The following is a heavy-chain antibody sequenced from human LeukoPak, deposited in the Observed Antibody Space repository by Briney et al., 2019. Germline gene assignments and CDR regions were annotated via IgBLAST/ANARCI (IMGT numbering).Heavy chain of an antibody. V-gene: IGHV1-46*01. Sequence: GASVKVSCKASGYTFTGYYMNWVRQAPGQGLEWMGIINPSDGTTSYAQKFQGRVTMTRDTSTSTVYMELSSLRSEDTAVYYCARGIHCSGGRCYWDSDYWGQGTLVTVSS. CDR3: ARGIHCSGGRCYWDSDY. CDR2: INPSDGTT. CDR1: GYTFTGYY. D-gene: IGHD2-15*01. J-gene: IGHJ4*02.